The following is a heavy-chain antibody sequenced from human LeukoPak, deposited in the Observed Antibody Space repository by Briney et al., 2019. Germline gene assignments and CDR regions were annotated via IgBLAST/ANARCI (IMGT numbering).Heavy chain of an antibody. CDR3: ARDVGPTVQPTPVDF. Sequence: PGRSLRLSCAASGFTFSSYGMHWVRQAPGKGLEWVAVISYDGSNKYYADSVKGRFTISRDNSKNTLYLQMDSLRAEDTAVYYCARDVGPTVQPTPVDFWGQGTLVTVSS. V-gene: IGHV3-30*03. CDR1: GFTFSSYG. CDR2: ISYDGSNK. D-gene: IGHD4-17*01. J-gene: IGHJ4*02.